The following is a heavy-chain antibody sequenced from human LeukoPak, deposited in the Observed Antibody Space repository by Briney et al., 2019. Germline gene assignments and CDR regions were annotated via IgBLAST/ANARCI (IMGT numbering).Heavy chain of an antibody. V-gene: IGHV4-59*01. CDR2: IHYSGRA. CDR1: GGSISGYY. J-gene: IGHJ6*02. D-gene: IGHD3-16*01. Sequence: PSETLPLTCSVSGGSISGYYWTWVRQPPGKGLEWIGQIHYSGRADYNPSLKSRITMSVDTSRNQISLKLSSVTAADTAIYYCVRFGVNYDMDVWGQGTTVTVFS. CDR3: VRFGVNYDMDV.